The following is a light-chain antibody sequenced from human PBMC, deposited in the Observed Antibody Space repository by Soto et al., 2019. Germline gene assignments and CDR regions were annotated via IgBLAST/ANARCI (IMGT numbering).Light chain of an antibody. V-gene: IGLV2-14*01. CDR3: LSYTSSGTYV. CDR1: SSDVGNYKY. J-gene: IGLJ1*01. Sequence: QSALTQSASVSGSPGQSITISCTGTSSDVGNYKYVSWYQQHPGKAPKLIIYEVSNRPSGVSDRFSGSKSGNTASLTISGLQAEDETDYYCLSYTSSGTYVFGTGTKLTVL. CDR2: EVS.